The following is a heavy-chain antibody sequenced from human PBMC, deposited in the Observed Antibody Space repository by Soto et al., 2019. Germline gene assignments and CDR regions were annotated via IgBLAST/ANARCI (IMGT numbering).Heavy chain of an antibody. CDR3: ARPLGTLSYYYGMDV. J-gene: IGHJ6*02. V-gene: IGHV1-69*13. CDR1: GGTFSSYA. Sequence: ASVKVSCKASGGTFSSYAISWVRQAPGQGLEWMGGIIPIFGTANYAQKFQGRVTITADESTSTAYMELSSLRSEDTGVYYCARPLGTLSYYYGMDVWGQGTTVTGSS. CDR2: IIPIFGTA.